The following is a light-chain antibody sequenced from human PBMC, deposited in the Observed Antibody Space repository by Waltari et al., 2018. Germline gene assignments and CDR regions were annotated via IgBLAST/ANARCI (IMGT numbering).Light chain of an antibody. CDR1: SSNIGAGYD. CDR3: QSYDSSLSVSV. V-gene: IGLV1-40*01. J-gene: IGLJ1*01. Sequence: QSVLTQPPSVSGAPGQRITISCTGSSSNIGAGYDVRWYQQLPGTAPKLLIYGNSNRPSGVPDRFSGSKSGTSASLAITGLQAEDEADYYCQSYDSSLSVSVFGTGTQVTVL. CDR2: GNS.